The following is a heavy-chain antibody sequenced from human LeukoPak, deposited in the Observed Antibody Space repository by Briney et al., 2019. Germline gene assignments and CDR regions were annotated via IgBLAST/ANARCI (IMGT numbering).Heavy chain of an antibody. CDR2: INHSGTT. J-gene: IGHJ4*02. CDR3: ARGPQSRFDY. CDR1: GGSFSGYY. Sequence: SETLSLTCAVHGGSFSGYYWSWIRQPPGKGLEWIGEINHSGTTNYNPSLKSRVTISVDTSKNQFSLKLTSVTAADTAVYYCARGPQSRFDYWGQGTLVTVSS. V-gene: IGHV4-34*01.